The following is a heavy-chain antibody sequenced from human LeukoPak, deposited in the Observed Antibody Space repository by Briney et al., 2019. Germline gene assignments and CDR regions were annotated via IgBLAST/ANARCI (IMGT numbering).Heavy chain of an antibody. CDR3: AATNSGYDVFDY. CDR1: GFTFTSSA. CDR2: IVVGSGDT. V-gene: IGHV1-58*01. D-gene: IGHD5-12*01. J-gene: IGHJ4*02. Sequence: SVKVSCKASGFTFTSSAVQWVRQARGQRLEWIGWIVVGSGDTNYAQKFQERVTITRDMSTSTAYMELSSLSSEHTAVYYCAATNSGYDVFDYWGQGTLVTVSS.